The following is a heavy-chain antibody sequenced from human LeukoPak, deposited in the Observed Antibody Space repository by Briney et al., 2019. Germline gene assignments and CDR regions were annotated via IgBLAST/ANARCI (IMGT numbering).Heavy chain of an antibody. CDR2: ISSSGSTI. CDR1: GFTFSDYY. J-gene: IGHJ4*02. Sequence: GGSLRLSCAASGFTFSDYYVSWVRQAPGKGLEWVSYISSSGSTIYYADSVKGRFTISRDNAKNSLYLQMNSLRAEDTAVYYCARDRRYYYDSSGYYYFDYWGQGTLVTVSS. D-gene: IGHD3-22*01. V-gene: IGHV3-11*04. CDR3: ARDRRYYYDSSGYYYFDY.